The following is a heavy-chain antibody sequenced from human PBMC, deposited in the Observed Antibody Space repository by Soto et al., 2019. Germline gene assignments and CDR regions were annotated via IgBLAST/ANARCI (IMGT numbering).Heavy chain of an antibody. CDR1: GESFSGYY. CDR3: ARGGPYDYVWGSYRLGYYYYGMDV. Sequence: ETLSLTCAAYGESFSGYYWSWIRQPPGKGLEWIGEINHSGSTNYNPSLKSRVTISVDTSKNQFSLKLSSVTAADTAVYYCARGGPYDYVWGSYRLGYYYYGMDVWGQGTTVTVSS. J-gene: IGHJ6*02. V-gene: IGHV4-34*01. D-gene: IGHD3-16*02. CDR2: INHSGST.